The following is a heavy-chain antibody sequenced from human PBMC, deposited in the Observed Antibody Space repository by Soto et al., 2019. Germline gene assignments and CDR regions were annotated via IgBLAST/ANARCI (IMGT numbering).Heavy chain of an antibody. J-gene: IGHJ4*02. CDR3: AKGARSGTGENDYFAS. CDR2: IYPHDSDT. V-gene: IGHV5-51*01. CDR1: GFTYINYW. Sequence: EVQLVQSGAEVKKPGDSLKISCQGSGFTYINYWIDWVRQQPGKGLEWMGRIYPHDSDTRYGPSFQGKVTISADKSRRTAYLQLRSLKASDTAVYYCAKGARSGTGENDYFASWGQGTQITVSS. D-gene: IGHD2-8*02.